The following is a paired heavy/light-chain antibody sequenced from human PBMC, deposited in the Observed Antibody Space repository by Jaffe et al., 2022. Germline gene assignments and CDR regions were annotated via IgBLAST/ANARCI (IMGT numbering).Light chain of an antibody. CDR3: QQSYSTPRKT. CDR2: AAS. J-gene: IGKJ2*01. Sequence: DIQMTQSPSSLSASVGDRVTITCRASQSISSYLNWYQQKPGKAPKLLIYAASSLQSGVPSRFSGSGSGTDFTLTISSLQPEDFATYYCQQSYSTPRKTFGQGTKLEIK. V-gene: IGKV1-39*01. CDR1: QSISSY.
Heavy chain of an antibody. CDR3: AREGAYCSGGSCYSGGAYFDY. CDR1: GGTFSSYA. Sequence: QVQLVQSGAEVKKPGSSVKVSCKASGGTFSSYAISWVRQAPGQGLEWMGGIIPIFGTANYAQKFQGRVTITADESTSTAYMELSSLRSEDTAVYYCAREGAYCSGGSCYSGGAYFDYWGQGTLVTVSS. J-gene: IGHJ4*02. CDR2: IIPIFGTA. V-gene: IGHV1-69*01. D-gene: IGHD2-15*01.